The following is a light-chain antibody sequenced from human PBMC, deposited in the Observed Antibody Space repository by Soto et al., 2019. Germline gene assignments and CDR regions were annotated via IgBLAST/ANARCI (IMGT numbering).Light chain of an antibody. V-gene: IGKV3-11*01. CDR2: DAS. Sequence: VLTQSPVTLSLSPGERATLSCRASQSVSNSLAWYQQKPGQAPRLLIYDASNRATGIPARFSGSGSGTDFTLTISSLEPEDFADYYCQQRNNWPLTFGGGTKVEIK. CDR1: QSVSNS. CDR3: QQRNNWPLT. J-gene: IGKJ4*01.